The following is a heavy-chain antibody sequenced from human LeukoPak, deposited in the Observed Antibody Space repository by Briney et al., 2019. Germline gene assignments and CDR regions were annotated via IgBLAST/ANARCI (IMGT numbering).Heavy chain of an antibody. D-gene: IGHD4-11*01. CDR1: GFTFSSYA. J-gene: IGHJ3*02. CDR2: ISYDGSNK. Sequence: GGSLRLSCAASGFTFSSYAMHWVRQAPGKGLEWVAVISYDGSNKYYADSVKGRFTISRDNSKNTLYLQMNSLRAEDTAVYYCAREPRLTTVIGGNAFDIWGQGTMVTVSS. CDR3: AREPRLTTVIGGNAFDI. V-gene: IGHV3-30*01.